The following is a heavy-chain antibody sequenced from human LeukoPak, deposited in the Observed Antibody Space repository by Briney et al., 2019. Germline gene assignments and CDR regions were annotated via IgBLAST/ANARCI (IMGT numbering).Heavy chain of an antibody. D-gene: IGHD3-10*01. CDR2: IYTSGST. CDR3: ARDRPHYYGSATTVFDY. V-gene: IGHV4-4*07. Sequence: SETLSLTCTVSGGSISSYYWSWIRQPPGKGLEWIGRIYTSGSTNYNPSLKSRVTMSVDTSKNQFSLKLSSVTAADTAVYYCARDRPHYYGSATTVFDYWGQGTLVTVSS. J-gene: IGHJ4*02. CDR1: GGSISSYY.